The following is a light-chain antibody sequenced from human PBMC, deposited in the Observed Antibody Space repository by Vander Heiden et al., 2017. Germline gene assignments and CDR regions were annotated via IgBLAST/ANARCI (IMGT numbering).Light chain of an antibody. J-gene: IGLJ2*01. Sequence: QSALTQPPSVSGSPGSSVTLSCPGTSSDVGNYNRVCWDQQPPGTAPKLMIYEVSNRPSGVPDRFSGSKSGNTASLTISGLQAEDEAHYYCSSYTSSRAWVFGGGTKLTVL. CDR2: EVS. V-gene: IGLV2-18*02. CDR3: SSYTSSRAWV. CDR1: SSDVGNYNR.